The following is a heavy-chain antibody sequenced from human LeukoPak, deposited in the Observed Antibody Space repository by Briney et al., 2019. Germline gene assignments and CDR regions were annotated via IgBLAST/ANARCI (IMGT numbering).Heavy chain of an antibody. CDR1: GGSFSGYY. D-gene: IGHD3-3*01. Sequence: SETLSLTCAVYGGSFSGYYWSWICQPPGKGLEWIGEINHSGSTNYNPSLKSRVTISVDTSKNQFSLKLSSVTAADTAVYYCARRGSPYDFWSGYYLGWFDPWGQGTLVTVSS. V-gene: IGHV4-34*01. J-gene: IGHJ5*02. CDR3: ARRGSPYDFWSGYYLGWFDP. CDR2: INHSGST.